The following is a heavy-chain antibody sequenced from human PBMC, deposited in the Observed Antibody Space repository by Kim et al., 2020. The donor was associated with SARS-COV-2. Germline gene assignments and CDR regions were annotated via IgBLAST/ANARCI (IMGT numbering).Heavy chain of an antibody. J-gene: IGHJ4*02. Sequence: SETLSLTCTVSGGSISSSSYYWGWIRQPPGKGLEWIGSIYYSGSTYYNPSLKSRVTISVDTSKNQFSLKLSSVTAADTAVYYCAALVGATPDYWGQGTLVTVSS. CDR2: IYYSGST. CDR3: AALVGATPDY. CDR1: GGSISSSSYY. V-gene: IGHV4-39*01. D-gene: IGHD1-26*01.